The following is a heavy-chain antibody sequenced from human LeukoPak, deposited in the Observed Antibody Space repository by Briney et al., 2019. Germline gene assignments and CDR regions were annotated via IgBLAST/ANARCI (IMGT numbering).Heavy chain of an antibody. Sequence: SETLSLTCTVSGGAISSYYWSWIRQPAGKGLEWIGRIYSSGSTNYNPSLKSRVTMSVDTSKNQFSLKPNSVTVADTAVYYCAREGLGAAVGTFVYWGQGTLVTVSS. CDR1: GGAISSYY. CDR3: AREGLGAAVGTFVY. D-gene: IGHD6-13*01. J-gene: IGHJ4*02. V-gene: IGHV4-4*07. CDR2: IYSSGST.